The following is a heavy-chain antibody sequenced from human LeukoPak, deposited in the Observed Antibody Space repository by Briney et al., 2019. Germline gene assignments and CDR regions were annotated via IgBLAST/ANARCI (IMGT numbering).Heavy chain of an antibody. CDR2: IYHSGSS. CDR1: GGSISSSGYY. CDR3: ARESSGSFANWFDP. Sequence: SETLSLTCTVSGGSISSSGYYWGWVRQPPGKELEWIGSIYHSGSSHYNPSLKSRVSMSRDTAKNQFSLNLSSVTAADTAVYYCARESSGSFANWFDPWGQGTLVTVSS. D-gene: IGHD3-10*01. V-gene: IGHV4-39*07. J-gene: IGHJ5*02.